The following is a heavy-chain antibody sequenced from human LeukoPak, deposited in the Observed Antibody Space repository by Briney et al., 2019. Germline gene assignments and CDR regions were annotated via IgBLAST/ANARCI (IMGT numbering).Heavy chain of an antibody. D-gene: IGHD6-13*01. CDR3: ARGGQQLVRDYYYDGMDV. J-gene: IGHJ6*02. CDR2: IIPIFGIA. V-gene: IGHV1-69*04. CDR1: GGTFSSYA. Sequence: SVKVSCKASGGTFSSYAISWVRQAPGQGLEWTGRIIPIFGIANYAQKFQGRVTITADKSTSTAYMELSSLRSEDTAVYYCARGGQQLVRDYYYDGMDVWGQGTTVTVSS.